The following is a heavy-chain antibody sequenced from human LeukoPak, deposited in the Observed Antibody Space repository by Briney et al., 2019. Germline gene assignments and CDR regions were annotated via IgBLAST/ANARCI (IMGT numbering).Heavy chain of an antibody. Sequence: GGSLRLPCAASGLTVSSNYMSWVRQAPGKGLEWVSVIYTDGRTFYAGSVKGRFTISRDSSKNTVYLQMNSLRVDDTAVYYCARGNYGDDSYYFDYWGRGALVTVSS. V-gene: IGHV3-53*01. CDR3: ARGNYGDDSYYFDY. CDR1: GLTVSSNY. CDR2: IYTDGRT. J-gene: IGHJ4*02. D-gene: IGHD4-17*01.